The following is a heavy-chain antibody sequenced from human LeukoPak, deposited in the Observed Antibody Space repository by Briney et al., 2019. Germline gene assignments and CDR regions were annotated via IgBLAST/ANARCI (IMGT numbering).Heavy chain of an antibody. CDR2: TYYRSKWYN. CDR1: GDRVSSNSAA. Sequence: SQTLTLTCAISGDRVSSNSAAWNRIRQSPSRGFGWLGRTYYRSKWYNDYAVSVKSRITINPDTSRNQFSLQLNSVTPEDTAIYYCTREAVWGTSDYWGQGTLVTVSS. CDR3: TREAVWGTSDY. J-gene: IGHJ4*02. V-gene: IGHV6-1*01. D-gene: IGHD3-16*01.